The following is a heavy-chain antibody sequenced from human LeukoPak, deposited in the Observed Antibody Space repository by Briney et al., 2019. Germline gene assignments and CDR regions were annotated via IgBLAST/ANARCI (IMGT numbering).Heavy chain of an antibody. V-gene: IGHV3-66*01. J-gene: IGHJ4*02. CDR3: ARDNYDSSGYYFD. D-gene: IGHD3-22*01. Sequence: GGSLRLSCAASGITVSSNYMSWVRQAPGQGLEWVSVIYSGGSTTHYADSVKGRFTISRDNAKKSLYLQMNSLRAEDTAVYYCARDNYDSSGYYFDWGQGTLVTVSS. CDR2: IYSGGSTT. CDR1: GITVSSNY.